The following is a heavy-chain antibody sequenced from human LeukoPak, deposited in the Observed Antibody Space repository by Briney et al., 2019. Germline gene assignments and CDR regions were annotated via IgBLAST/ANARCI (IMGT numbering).Heavy chain of an antibody. Sequence: ASVKVSCKASGYTFTGYYMYWVRQAPGQGLEWMGWINPNSGGTNYAQKFQGRVTMTRDTSISTAYMELSRLRSDDTAVYYCAREAYDIWSFDPWGQGTLVTVSS. D-gene: IGHD3-9*01. J-gene: IGHJ5*02. CDR1: GYTFTGYY. V-gene: IGHV1-2*02. CDR2: INPNSGGT. CDR3: AREAYDIWSFDP.